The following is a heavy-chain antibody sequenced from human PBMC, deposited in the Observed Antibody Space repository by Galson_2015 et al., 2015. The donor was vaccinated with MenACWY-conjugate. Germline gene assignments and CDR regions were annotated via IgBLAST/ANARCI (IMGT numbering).Heavy chain of an antibody. J-gene: IGHJ4*02. D-gene: IGHD2-15*01. CDR3: SRTGATPGDY. Sequence: AWLALIYWDDDKRYSPSLRSRLTITKDTSKNHVVLTMTNMDPVDTATYCCSRTGATPGDYWGQGTLVTVSS. CDR2: IYWDDDK. V-gene: IGHV2-5*02.